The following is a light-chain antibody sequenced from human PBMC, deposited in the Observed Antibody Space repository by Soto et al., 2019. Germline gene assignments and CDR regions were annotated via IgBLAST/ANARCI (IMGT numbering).Light chain of an antibody. V-gene: IGLV2-14*01. CDR2: EVS. J-gene: IGLJ1*01. Sequence: QSALTQPASVSGSPGQSITISCTGTSSDVGGYNYVSWYQQHPGKAPKLMIYEVSNRPSGVSNRLSGSKSGNTASLTISGIQAEDEADYYCLSYTSSNTRVFGTGTKLTVL. CDR3: LSYTSSNTRV. CDR1: SSDVGGYNY.